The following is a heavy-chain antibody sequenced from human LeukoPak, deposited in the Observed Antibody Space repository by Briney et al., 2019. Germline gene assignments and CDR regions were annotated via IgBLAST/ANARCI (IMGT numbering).Heavy chain of an antibody. CDR3: ARSRQLETYYYDSSGYPPFDY. J-gene: IGHJ4*02. Sequence: GASVKVSCKASGYTFTSYAISWVRQAPGQGLEWMGWISAYNGNTNYAQKLQGRVTMTTDTSTRTAYMELRSLRSDDTAVYYCARSRQLETYYYDSSGYPPFDYWGQGTLVTVSS. V-gene: IGHV1-18*01. D-gene: IGHD3-22*01. CDR1: GYTFTSYA. CDR2: ISAYNGNT.